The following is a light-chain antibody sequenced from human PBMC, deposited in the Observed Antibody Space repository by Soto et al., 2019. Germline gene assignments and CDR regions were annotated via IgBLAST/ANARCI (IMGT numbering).Light chain of an antibody. CDR2: NVN. J-gene: IGLJ1*01. Sequence: SALSQTPGPYRALGKSGTLSCTSTSRDIGGYDFVSWYQVRPGEAPQLIIYNVNGRPSGVPRRFSGSKSGNTASLTVSGLQAVDEADYYCSSYSDTNIYVFGTGTKVTAL. V-gene: IGLV2-8*01. CDR1: SRDIGGYDF. CDR3: SSYSDTNIYV.